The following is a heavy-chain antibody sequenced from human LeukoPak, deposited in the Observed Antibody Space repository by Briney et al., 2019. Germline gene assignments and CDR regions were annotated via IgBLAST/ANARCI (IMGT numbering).Heavy chain of an antibody. CDR2: ISAYNGNT. D-gene: IGHD4-17*01. CDR3: ASELTVTTSTLVVS. J-gene: IGHJ4*02. Sequence: ASVKVSCKASGYTFSNYGISWVRLAPGQGLEWMGWISAYNGNTKYAQKLQGRVTMTTDTSTSTAYMELRSLRSDDTAAYYCASELTVTTSTLVVSWGQGTLVTVSS. CDR1: GYTFSNYG. V-gene: IGHV1-18*01.